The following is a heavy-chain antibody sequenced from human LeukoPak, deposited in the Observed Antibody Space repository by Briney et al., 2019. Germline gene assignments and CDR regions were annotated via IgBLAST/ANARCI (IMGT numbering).Heavy chain of an antibody. Sequence: GGSLRLSCAVSGFTFSSYSMNWVRPAPGKGLEWVSSISASSNYIYYIDSVKGRFTISRDNAKNSLYLQMNSLRAEDTAVCYWARAPPGYSTPVGWGQGTLVSV. CDR1: GFTFSSYS. J-gene: IGHJ4*02. V-gene: IGHV3-21*01. CDR3: ARAPPGYSTPVG. D-gene: IGHD2/OR15-2a*01. CDR2: ISASSNYI.